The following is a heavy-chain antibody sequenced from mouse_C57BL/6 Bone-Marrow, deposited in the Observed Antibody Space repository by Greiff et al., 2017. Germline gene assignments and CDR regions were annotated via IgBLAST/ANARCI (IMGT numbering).Heavy chain of an antibody. CDR3: ARKEPYYDAMDY. V-gene: IGHV1-26*01. J-gene: IGHJ4*01. Sequence: EVQLQQSGPELVKPGASVKISCKASGYTFTDYYMNWVKQSHGKSLEWIGDINPNNGGTSYNQKFKGKATLTVDKSSSTAYMELRSLTSEDSAVYYCARKEPYYDAMDYRGQGTSVTVSS. CDR2: INPNNGGT. D-gene: IGHD2-10*01. CDR1: GYTFTDYY.